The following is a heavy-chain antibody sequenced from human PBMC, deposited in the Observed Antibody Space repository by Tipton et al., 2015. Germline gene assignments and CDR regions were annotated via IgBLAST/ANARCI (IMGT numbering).Heavy chain of an antibody. CDR3: ARFTDGGYDYFDY. V-gene: IGHV5-51*01. CDR2: IYPGDSDT. J-gene: IGHJ4*02. Sequence: QLVQSGAEVKKPGESLRISCKASGYTFTNYWIGWVRQMPGKGLEWMGIIYPGDSDTRYSPSFQGQVTISADKSISTAYLQWGSLKASDTAMYYCARFTDGGYDYFDYWGQGTLVTVSS. D-gene: IGHD5-12*01. CDR1: GYTFTNYW.